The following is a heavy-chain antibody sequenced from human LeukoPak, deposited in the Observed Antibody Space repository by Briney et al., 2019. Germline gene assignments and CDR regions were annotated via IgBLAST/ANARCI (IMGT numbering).Heavy chain of an antibody. CDR3: ARGPWYYDFWSGPVDAFDI. J-gene: IGHJ3*02. CDR2: INHSGST. V-gene: IGHV4-34*01. Sequence: PSETLSLTCAVYGGSFSGYYWSWIRQPPGKGLEWIGEINHSGSTNYNPSLKSRVTISVDTSKNQFSLKLSSVTAADTAVYYCARGPWYYDFWSGPVDAFDIWGQGTMVTVSS. D-gene: IGHD3-3*01. CDR1: GGSFSGYY.